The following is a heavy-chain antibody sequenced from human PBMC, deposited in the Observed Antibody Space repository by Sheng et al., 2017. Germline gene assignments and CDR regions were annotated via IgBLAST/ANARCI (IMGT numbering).Heavy chain of an antibody. D-gene: IGHD3-9*01. CDR1: GGSISSYY. J-gene: IGHJ6*02. CDR2: IYTSGST. Sequence: QVQLQESGPGLVKPSETLSLTCTVSGGSISSYYWSWIRQPAGKGLEWIGRIYTSGSTNYNPSLKSRVTMSVDTSKNQFSLKLSSVTAADTAVYYCARDPAYYDILTGYYYYYGTGRLGPKGPRSPSP. CDR3: ARDPAYYDILTGYYYYYGTGR. V-gene: IGHV4-4*07.